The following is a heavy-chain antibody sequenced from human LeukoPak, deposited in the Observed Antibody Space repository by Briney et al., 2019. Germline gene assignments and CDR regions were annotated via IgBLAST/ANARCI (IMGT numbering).Heavy chain of an antibody. J-gene: IGHJ4*02. D-gene: IGHD3-22*01. CDR2: INPNSGGT. CDR3: ARGPSHFINYYGSSGYYYLFDY. CDR1: GYTFTGYY. V-gene: IGHV1-2*02. Sequence: ASVKVSCKASGYTFTGYYMHWVRQAPGQGLEWMGWINPNSGGTNYAQKFQGRVTMTRDTSISTAYMELSRLRSDDTAVYYCARGPSHFINYYGSSGYYYLFDYWGQGTLVTVSS.